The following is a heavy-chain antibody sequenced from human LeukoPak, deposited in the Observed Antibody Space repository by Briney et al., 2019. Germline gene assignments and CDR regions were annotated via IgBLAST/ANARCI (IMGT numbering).Heavy chain of an antibody. J-gene: IGHJ4*02. CDR1: GGSFSGYY. Sequence: PSETLSLTCAVYGGSFSGYYWSWIRQPPGKGLEWIGEINHSGSTNYNPSLKSRVTISVDTSKNQFSLKLSSVTAADTAVYYCARGRGVPGYWGQGTLVTVSS. D-gene: IGHD2-8*01. CDR3: ARGRGVPGY. CDR2: INHSGST. V-gene: IGHV4-34*01.